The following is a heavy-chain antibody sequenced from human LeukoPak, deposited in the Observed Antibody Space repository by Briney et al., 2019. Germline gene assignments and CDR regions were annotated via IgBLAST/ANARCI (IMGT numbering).Heavy chain of an antibody. V-gene: IGHV3-23*01. Sequence: TGGSLRLSCAASGFTFSSYGMSWVRQAPGKGLEWVSAISGSGGSTYYADSVKGRFTISRDNSKNTLYLQMNSLRAEDTAVYYCAKEEKTARPGYSSGWYYFDYWGQGTLVTVSS. D-gene: IGHD6-19*01. CDR2: ISGSGGST. CDR3: AKEEKTARPGYSSGWYYFDY. CDR1: GFTFSSYG. J-gene: IGHJ4*02.